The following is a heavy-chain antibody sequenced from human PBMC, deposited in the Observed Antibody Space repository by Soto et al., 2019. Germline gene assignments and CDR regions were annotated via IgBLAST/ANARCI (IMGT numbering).Heavy chain of an antibody. D-gene: IGHD5-12*01. Sequence: GGSLRLSCAVFGFTFRDYWMGWVRHVPGKGLEWVANIKPNGSEKYYVDSVKGRFTISRDNAKNSLSLQMNSLRVEDTAVYYCARGSGTTWAYWGQGTLVNVS. CDR3: ARGSGTTWAY. J-gene: IGHJ4*02. CDR2: IKPNGSEK. V-gene: IGHV3-7*05. CDR1: GFTFRDYW.